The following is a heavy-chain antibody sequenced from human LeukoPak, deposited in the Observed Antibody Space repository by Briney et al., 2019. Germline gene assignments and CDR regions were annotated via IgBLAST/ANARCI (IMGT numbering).Heavy chain of an antibody. CDR3: AREEYQEMQGPGEFQH. Sequence: ASVKVSCKASGYTFTNYYMHWVRQAPGQGLEWMGIINPSGANTSYAQKFQGRVTMTRDTSTSTVYVELSSLRSEDTAVYYCAREEYQEMQGPGEFQHWGQGILVTVSS. CDR1: GYTFTNYY. D-gene: IGHD2-2*01. V-gene: IGHV1-46*01. J-gene: IGHJ1*01. CDR2: INPSGANT.